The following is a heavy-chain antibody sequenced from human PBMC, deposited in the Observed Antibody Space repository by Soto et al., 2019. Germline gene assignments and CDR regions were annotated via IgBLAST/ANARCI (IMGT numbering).Heavy chain of an antibody. CDR3: ARGEGYDSSGPTFDY. CDR1: GFTFSSYG. V-gene: IGHV3-30*03. J-gene: IGHJ4*02. D-gene: IGHD3-22*01. Sequence: QVQLVESGGGVVQPGRSLRLSCAASGFTFSSYGMHWVRQAPGKGLEWVAVISYDGSNKYYADSVKGRFTISRDNSKNTLYLQMNSLRAEDTAVYYCARGEGYDSSGPTFDYWGQGTLVTVSS. CDR2: ISYDGSNK.